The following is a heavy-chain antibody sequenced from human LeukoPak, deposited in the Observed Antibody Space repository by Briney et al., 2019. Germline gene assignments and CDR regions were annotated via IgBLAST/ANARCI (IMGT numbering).Heavy chain of an antibody. CDR1: GYTFTDYY. CDR2: VDPEDGET. Sequence: ASVKVSCKASGYTFTDYYMHWVQQAPGKGLEWMGRVDPEDGETIYAEKFQGRVTITADTPTDTAYMELSSLRSEDTAVYYCATASYYGGFAFDIWGQGTMVTVSS. CDR3: ATASYYGGFAFDI. D-gene: IGHD4-23*01. V-gene: IGHV1-69-2*01. J-gene: IGHJ3*02.